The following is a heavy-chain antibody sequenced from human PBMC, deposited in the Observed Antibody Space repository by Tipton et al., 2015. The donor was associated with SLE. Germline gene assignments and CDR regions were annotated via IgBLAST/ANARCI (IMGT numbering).Heavy chain of an antibody. CDR1: GYSFTSYW. J-gene: IGHJ4*02. V-gene: IGHV5-51*01. CDR2: SFPGDSDT. Sequence: QLVQSGAEVKKPGESLKISCKGSGYSFTSYWVVWVRQMPGKGLEWMGSSFPGDSDTRYSPSFRGQVTISADKSTSTAYVQWNSLKTSDSAIYYCARDQASLGLDFWGQGTLVTVSS. CDR3: ARDQASLGLDF.